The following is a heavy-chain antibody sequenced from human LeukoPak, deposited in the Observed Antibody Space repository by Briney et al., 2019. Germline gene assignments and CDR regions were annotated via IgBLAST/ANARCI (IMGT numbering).Heavy chain of an antibody. J-gene: IGHJ4*02. D-gene: IGHD4-17*01. CDR3: ARQVNDYAYYFDY. V-gene: IGHV4-59*08. CDR2: IHYSGST. Sequence: PSQTLSLTCTVSGGFISGFSRSWLRQPPGKGLEWIGYIHYSGSTNYNPSLKSRVTLSVDTSQNQFSLRLNSVTAADTAVYYCARQVNDYAYYFDYWGQGTLVTVSS. CDR1: GGFISGFS.